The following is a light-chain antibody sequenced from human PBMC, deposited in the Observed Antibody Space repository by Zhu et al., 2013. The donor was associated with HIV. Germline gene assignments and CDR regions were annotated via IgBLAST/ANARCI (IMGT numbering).Light chain of an antibody. J-gene: IGKJ4*01. CDR2: DAS. V-gene: IGKV1-33*01. Sequence: DIQMTQSPSSLSASVGDTVTITCRASQNIGTYLNWCQQKPGKAPKLLIYDASNLETGVPSRFSGSGSGTDFTFTISSLQPEDIATYYCQQYDNLPLTFGGGTKVEIK. CDR1: QNIGTY. CDR3: QQYDNLPLT.